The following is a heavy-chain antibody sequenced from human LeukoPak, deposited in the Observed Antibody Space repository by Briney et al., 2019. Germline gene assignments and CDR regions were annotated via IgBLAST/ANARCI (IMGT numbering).Heavy chain of an antibody. CDR2: IRSKANSYAT. CDR3: TGYCSSTSCPTTFDY. J-gene: IGHJ4*02. D-gene: IGHD2-2*01. Sequence: GSLKLSCAASGFTFSGSAMHWVRQASGKGLEWVGRIRSKANSYATAYAASGKGRFTISRDDSTNTSYLQMNSLTTEDTPVYYCTGYCSSTSCPTTFDYWGQGTLVTVSS. CDR1: GFTFSGSA. V-gene: IGHV3-73*01.